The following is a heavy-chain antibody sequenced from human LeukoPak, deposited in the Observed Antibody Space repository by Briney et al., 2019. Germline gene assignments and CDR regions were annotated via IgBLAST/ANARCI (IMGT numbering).Heavy chain of an antibody. CDR1: GATVWSSF. CDR2: IHTGGGT. CDR3: ARDRSGTYLDF. J-gene: IGHJ4*02. V-gene: IGHV3-66*01. D-gene: IGHD1-26*01. Sequence: GGSLRLSCAASGATVWSSFRTWVRQTPGRGLEFVSIIHTGGGTDYADSVRGRFSVSRDNSKDILYLQMNSLRVDDTGVYYCARDRSGTYLDFWGQGTLVTASS.